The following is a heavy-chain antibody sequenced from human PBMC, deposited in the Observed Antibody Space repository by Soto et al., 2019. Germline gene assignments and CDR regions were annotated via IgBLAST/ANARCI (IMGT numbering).Heavy chain of an antibody. CDR1: GYTLTNYW. Sequence: GEALDTSLKGSGYTLTNYWLRRVRQTPGKGLEGMGRIDPDDSYTNYSPSFRGHVIISADKSSKTAYLQWSSLKASDTAMYYCTRQYGIAAEGYWGQGTLVTVSS. J-gene: IGHJ4*02. CDR2: IDPDDSYT. CDR3: TRQYGIAAEGY. D-gene: IGHD2-15*01. V-gene: IGHV5-10-1*01.